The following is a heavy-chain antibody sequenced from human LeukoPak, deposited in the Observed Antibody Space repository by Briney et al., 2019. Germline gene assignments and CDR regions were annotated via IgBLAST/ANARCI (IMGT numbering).Heavy chain of an antibody. J-gene: IGHJ5*02. V-gene: IGHV3-15*01. CDR2: IKSKIGGATA. Sequence: GESLKISCAASGITFSTAWMSWFRQAPGKGLEWVGRIKSKIGGATADYAAPVKDRFTISRDDSKNTLYLQMNSLKTEDTAVYYCATDRAWFDPWGQGTLVTVSS. CDR1: GITFSTAW. CDR3: ATDRAWFDP. D-gene: IGHD3-10*01.